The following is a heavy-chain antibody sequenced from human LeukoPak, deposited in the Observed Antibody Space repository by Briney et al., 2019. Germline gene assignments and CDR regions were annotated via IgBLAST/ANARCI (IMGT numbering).Heavy chain of an antibody. Sequence: SETLSLTCTVSGGSISSYYWSWVRQPPGKGLGWIGYIYYSGNTNYNPSLKSRLTMSADRSRNQFSLNLNSVTAADTAVYYCARINWNYFDYWGQGILVTVAS. CDR2: IYYSGNT. CDR1: GGSISSYY. D-gene: IGHD3-3*01. V-gene: IGHV4-59*08. J-gene: IGHJ4*02. CDR3: ARINWNYFDY.